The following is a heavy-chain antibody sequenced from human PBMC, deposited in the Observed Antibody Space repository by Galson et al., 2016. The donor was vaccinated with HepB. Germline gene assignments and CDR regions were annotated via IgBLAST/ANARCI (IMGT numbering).Heavy chain of an antibody. CDR1: AFTFSTYG. D-gene: IGHD3-22*01. J-gene: IGHJ5*02. CDR3: ARETGDYYDSRGYYSNNWFDP. CDR2: ISYGGSKK. Sequence: SLRLSCAASAFTFSTYGMHWVRQAPGKGLEWVAVISYGGSKKYYADSVKGRFTISRDNAKNSLYLQMNSLRAEDTAVYYCARETGDYYDSRGYYSNNWFDPWGQGTLVTVSS. V-gene: IGHV3-30*03.